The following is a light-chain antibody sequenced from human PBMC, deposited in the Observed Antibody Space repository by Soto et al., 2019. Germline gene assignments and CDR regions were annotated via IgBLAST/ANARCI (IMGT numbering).Light chain of an antibody. Sequence: QSVLTRPASVSGSPGQSITLSCTGTSSDIGSHKLVSWYQHHPGTAPKLIIYEVDSRPSGISDRFSGSKSGNTASLTISGLQAEDEADYYCCSYAGGSTYAFGTGTRSPS. J-gene: IGLJ1*01. CDR3: CSYAGGSTYA. V-gene: IGLV2-23*02. CDR2: EVD. CDR1: SSDIGSHKL.